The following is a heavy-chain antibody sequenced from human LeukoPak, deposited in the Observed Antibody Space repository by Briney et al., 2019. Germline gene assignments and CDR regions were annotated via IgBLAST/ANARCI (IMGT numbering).Heavy chain of an antibody. CDR2: INPNSGGT. V-gene: IGHV1-2*02. D-gene: IGHD6-13*01. Sequence: ASVKVSCKASGYTFTGYYMHWVRQAPGQGLEWMGWINPNSGGTDYSQKFQGRVTMTRDTSISTAYMVLSSLRSDDRAVYYCVRDAIAAAGTGGWGQGTLVTVSS. CDR3: VRDAIAAAGTGG. CDR1: GYTFTGYY. J-gene: IGHJ4*02.